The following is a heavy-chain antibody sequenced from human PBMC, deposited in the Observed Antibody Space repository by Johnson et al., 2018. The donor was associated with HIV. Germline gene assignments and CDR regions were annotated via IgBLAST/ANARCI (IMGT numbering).Heavy chain of an antibody. CDR3: ASEIVYDILTGAFDI. J-gene: IGHJ3*02. Sequence: QVQLVESGGGVVRPGGSLRLSCATSGFTFSSYGMHWVRQAPGTGLEWVAFISYDGSNKYYADSVKGRFPISRDNSKNTLYLQMNSLRVEDTAVYYCASEIVYDILTGAFDIWGQGTMVTVSS. V-gene: IGHV3-30*03. CDR1: GFTFSSYG. CDR2: ISYDGSNK. D-gene: IGHD3-9*01.